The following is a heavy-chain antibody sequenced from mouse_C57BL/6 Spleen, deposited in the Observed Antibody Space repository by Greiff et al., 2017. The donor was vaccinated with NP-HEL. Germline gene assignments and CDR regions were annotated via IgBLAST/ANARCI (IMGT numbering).Heavy chain of an antibody. D-gene: IGHD3-1*01. CDR1: GYTFTDYY. Sequence: VQLQQSGPELVKPGASVKISCKASGYTFTDYYMNWVKQSHGKSLEWIGDINPNNGGTSYNQKFKGKATLTVDKSSSTAYMELRSLTSEDSAVYYCASGATKAYWGQGTLVTVSA. CDR3: ASGATKAY. V-gene: IGHV1-26*01. CDR2: INPNNGGT. J-gene: IGHJ3*01.